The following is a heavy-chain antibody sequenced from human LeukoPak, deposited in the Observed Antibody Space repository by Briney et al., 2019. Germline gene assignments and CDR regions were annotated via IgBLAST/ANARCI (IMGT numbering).Heavy chain of an antibody. CDR1: GFTFSSYW. V-gene: IGHV3-7*01. Sequence: PGGSLRLSCAASGFTFSSYWMTWVRQAPGKGLEWVANINQDGSLKYYVDSVKGRLTISRDNAKNSLYLQMTSLRAEDTALYYCARDLRTGYTYGYPLDYWGQGTLVTVSS. CDR3: ARDLRTGYTYGYPLDY. J-gene: IGHJ4*02. CDR2: INQDGSLK. D-gene: IGHD5-18*01.